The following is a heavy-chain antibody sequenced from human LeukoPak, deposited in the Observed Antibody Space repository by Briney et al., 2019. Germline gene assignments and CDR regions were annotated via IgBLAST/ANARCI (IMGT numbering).Heavy chain of an antibody. V-gene: IGHV1-18*01. Sequence: ASVKVSCNASGYTFTSYGISWVRQAPGQGLEWMGWISAYNGNTNYAQKLQGRVTMTTDTSTSTAYMELRSLRSDDTAVYYCARASGSIAARPVDYWGQGTLVTVSS. D-gene: IGHD6-6*01. J-gene: IGHJ4*02. CDR3: ARASGSIAARPVDY. CDR1: GYTFTSYG. CDR2: ISAYNGNT.